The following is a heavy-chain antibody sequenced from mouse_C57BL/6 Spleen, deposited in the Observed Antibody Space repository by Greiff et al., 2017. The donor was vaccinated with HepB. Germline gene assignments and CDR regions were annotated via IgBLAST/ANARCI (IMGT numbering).Heavy chain of an antibody. CDR3: ARGDHYSKEGYAMDY. CDR2: IDPANGNT. Sequence: VQLQQSVAELVRPGASVKLSCPASVFNIKNTHIHWVKQRPEQGLEWIGRIDPANGNTKYAPKFQGKATITADTSSHTAYLQLSSLTSEDTAIYYCARGDHYSKEGYAMDYWGQGTSVTVSS. J-gene: IGHJ4*01. V-gene: IGHV14-3*01. D-gene: IGHD2-5*01. CDR1: VFNIKNTH.